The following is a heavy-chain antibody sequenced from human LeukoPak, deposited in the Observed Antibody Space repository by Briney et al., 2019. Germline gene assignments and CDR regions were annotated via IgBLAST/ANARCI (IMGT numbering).Heavy chain of an antibody. D-gene: IGHD1-26*01. CDR3: ARVSGSYGDPAY. J-gene: IGHJ4*02. CDR2: ITSSSSSM. CDR1: GFTFSSYS. V-gene: IGHV3-48*04. Sequence: GGSLRLSCAASGFTFSSYSMNWVRQAPGKGLEWISYITSSSSSMYYADSVKGRFTISRDNAKNSLYLQMNSLRAEDTAVYYCARVSGSYGDPAYWGQGTLVTVSS.